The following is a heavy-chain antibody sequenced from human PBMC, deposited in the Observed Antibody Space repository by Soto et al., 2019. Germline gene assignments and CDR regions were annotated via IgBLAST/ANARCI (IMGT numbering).Heavy chain of an antibody. CDR3: AINGTYSSSLSQYSGMDV. J-gene: IGHJ6*02. Sequence: QVQLVQSGAEVKEPGSSVKVSCKASGGTFANFIMNWVRQTPGQGLEWMGGIVPMFGTATYAEKFKGRVTISATESTSTSYMELTSLRSEDTAVYYCAINGTYSSSLSQYSGMDVWGQGTTVTVS. V-gene: IGHV1-69*01. CDR1: GGTFANFI. D-gene: IGHD6-6*01. CDR2: IVPMFGTA.